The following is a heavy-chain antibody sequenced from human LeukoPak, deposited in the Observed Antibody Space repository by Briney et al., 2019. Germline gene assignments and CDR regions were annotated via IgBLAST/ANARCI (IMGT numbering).Heavy chain of an antibody. J-gene: IGHJ5*02. CDR1: GFTFSDYS. CDR2: ISSSSSYI. D-gene: IGHD6-6*01. CDR3: AKAKGLDPYNWFDP. Sequence: GGSLRLSCAASGFTFSDYSMNWVRQAPGKGLEWVSSISSSSSYIYYADSVKGRFTISRDNSKTTLYLQMNSLRAEDTAVYYCAKAKGLDPYNWFDPWGQGTLVTVSS. V-gene: IGHV3-21*04.